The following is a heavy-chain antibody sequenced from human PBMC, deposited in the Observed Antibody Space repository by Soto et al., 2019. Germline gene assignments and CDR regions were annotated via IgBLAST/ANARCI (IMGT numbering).Heavy chain of an antibody. CDR2: LSHGGAYT. D-gene: IGHD4-17*01. CDR1: GFSFSTYS. V-gene: IGHV3-23*01. J-gene: IGHJ4*02. CDR3: AKWCGYGDA. Sequence: EVQLLESGGGLVQPGGSLRLSCAASGFSFSTYSMAWVRQAPGKGPEWVSGLSHGGAYTFYADSVKGRFTISVDISQNTVYLQMNSLRTEGRAVYYCAKWCGYGDAWGQGTLVTVSS.